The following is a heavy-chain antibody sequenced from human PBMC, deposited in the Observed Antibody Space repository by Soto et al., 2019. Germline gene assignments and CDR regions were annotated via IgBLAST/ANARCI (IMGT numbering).Heavy chain of an antibody. Sequence: EVQLLESGGGLVQPGGSLRLSCAASGFTFSSYAMSWVRQAPGKGLEWVSAISGSGGSTYYADSVKGRFTISRDNSKXXXXXXXXXXXXXXXXXYYCAKDQGGEEWFRFDYWGQGTLVTVSS. V-gene: IGHV3-23*01. CDR3: AKDQGGEEWFRFDY. J-gene: IGHJ4*02. CDR1: GFTFSSYA. D-gene: IGHD3-3*01. CDR2: ISGSGGST.